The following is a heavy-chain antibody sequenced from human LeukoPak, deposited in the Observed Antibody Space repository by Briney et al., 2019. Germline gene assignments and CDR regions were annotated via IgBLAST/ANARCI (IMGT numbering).Heavy chain of an antibody. CDR3: ARGIAVAGTQGYYGMDV. D-gene: IGHD6-19*01. J-gene: IGHJ6*02. V-gene: IGHV4-61*02. CDR1: GGSIISDSYY. CDR2: MYTSGTT. Sequence: SETLSLTCSVSGGSIISDSYYWNWIRQPAGKGLEWIGRMYTSGTTNYNPSLRSRVTISVDTSKNQFSLKLSSVTAADTAVYYCARGIAVAGTQGYYGMDVWGQGTTVTVSS.